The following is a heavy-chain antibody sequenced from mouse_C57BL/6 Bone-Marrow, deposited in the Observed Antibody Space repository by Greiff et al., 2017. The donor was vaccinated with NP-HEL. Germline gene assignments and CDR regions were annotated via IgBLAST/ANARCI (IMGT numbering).Heavy chain of an antibody. V-gene: IGHV1-42*01. D-gene: IGHD4-1*01. Sequence: VQLKESGPELVKPGASVKISCKASGYSFTGYYMNWVKQSPEKSLEWIGEINPSTGGTTYNQKFKAKATLTVDKSSSTAYMQLKSLTSEDSAVYYCARALGKRYFDVWGTGTTVTVSS. J-gene: IGHJ1*03. CDR1: GYSFTGYY. CDR2: INPSTGGT. CDR3: ARALGKRYFDV.